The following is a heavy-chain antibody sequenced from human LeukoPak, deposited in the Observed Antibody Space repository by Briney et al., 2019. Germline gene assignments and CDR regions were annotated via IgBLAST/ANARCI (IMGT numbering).Heavy chain of an antibody. D-gene: IGHD6-13*01. CDR1: GFTFSCYD. CDR3: AKGRASSWYLSFDY. Sequence: GGSLRLSCAASGFTFSCYDMTWIRQAPGKGLEWVSTVSSSGVSTYYADSVKGRFTISRDNSKNTLYLQMSSLRADDTALYYCAKGRASSWYLSFDYWGQGTLVTVSS. J-gene: IGHJ4*02. V-gene: IGHV3-23*01. CDR2: VSSSGVST.